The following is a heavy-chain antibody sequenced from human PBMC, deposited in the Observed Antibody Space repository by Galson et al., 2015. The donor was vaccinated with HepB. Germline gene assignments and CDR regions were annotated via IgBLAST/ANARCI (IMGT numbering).Heavy chain of an antibody. V-gene: IGHV1-24*01. CDR2: FDPEDGET. Sequence: SVKVSCKVSGYTLTELSMHWVRQAPGKGLEWMGGFDPEDGETIYAQKFQGRVTMTEDTSTDTAYMELSSLRSEDTAVYYCATSPRIAAAGTMDYWGQGTLVTVSS. CDR3: ATSPRIAAAGTMDY. J-gene: IGHJ4*02. CDR1: GYTLTELS. D-gene: IGHD6-13*01.